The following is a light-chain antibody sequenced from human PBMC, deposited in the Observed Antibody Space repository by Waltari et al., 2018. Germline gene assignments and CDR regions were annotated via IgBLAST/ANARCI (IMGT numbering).Light chain of an antibody. CDR1: SSNIGAGHD. J-gene: IGLJ2*01. CDR2: GNN. Sequence: QSVLTQPPSVSGAPGQRVTISCTGSSSNIGAGHDVHWYQVFPGTAPKLLIYGNNNRPAGVPDRVSGSKSGTSASLAISGLQAEDEANYYCQSFDSSLSVGVLFGGGTKVSVL. CDR3: QSFDSSLSVGVL. V-gene: IGLV1-40*01.